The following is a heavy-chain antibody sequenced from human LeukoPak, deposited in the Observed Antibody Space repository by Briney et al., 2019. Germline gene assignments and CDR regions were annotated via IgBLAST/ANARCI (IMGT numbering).Heavy chain of an antibody. Sequence: ASVKVSCKASGYTFTGYYMHWVRQAPGQGLEWMGWINPNSGGTNYAQKFQGRVTMTRDTSISTAYMELSRLRSDDTAVYYCARDLGYCSGGSCYSGFGHYDYWCQGTLVTVSS. V-gene: IGHV1-2*02. CDR2: INPNSGGT. J-gene: IGHJ4*02. D-gene: IGHD2-15*01. CDR1: GYTFTGYY. CDR3: ARDLGYCSGGSCYSGFGHYDY.